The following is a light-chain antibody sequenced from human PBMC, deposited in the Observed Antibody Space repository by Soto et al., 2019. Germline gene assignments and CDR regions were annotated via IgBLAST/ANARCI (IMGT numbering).Light chain of an antibody. J-gene: IGKJ2*01. V-gene: IGKV3-15*01. CDR2: GAS. CDR1: QSVSSN. CDR3: QQYNNWPSS. Sequence: EIGMTQSPATLSVSPGERATLSCRASQSVSSNLAWYQQKPGQAPRLLIDGASTRATGIPARFSGSESGKEFTLTISSLQAEDFAVYYCQQYNNWPSSFGQGTKLEIK.